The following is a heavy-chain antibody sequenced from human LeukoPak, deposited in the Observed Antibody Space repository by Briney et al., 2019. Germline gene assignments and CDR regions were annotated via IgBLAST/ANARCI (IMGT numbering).Heavy chain of an antibody. J-gene: IGHJ4*02. Sequence: ASVKVPCKASGYTFTSYGISWVRQAPGQGLEWMGWISAYNGNTNYTQKLQGRVTMTTDTSTSTAYMELRSLRSDDTAVYYCARDLLGELLDYWGQGTLVTVSS. D-gene: IGHD1-26*01. CDR1: GYTFTSYG. V-gene: IGHV1-18*01. CDR2: ISAYNGNT. CDR3: ARDLLGELLDY.